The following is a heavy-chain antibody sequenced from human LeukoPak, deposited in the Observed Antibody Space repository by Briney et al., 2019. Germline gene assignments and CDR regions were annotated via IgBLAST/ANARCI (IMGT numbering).Heavy chain of an antibody. J-gene: IGHJ3*02. D-gene: IGHD1-1*01. Sequence: GASVKVSCKAFGYTFDTSSISWVRQAPGQRLEWMGWISPNNGNTHYTQRVQGRVTMTTDTSRSTAYMELRSLRSDDTAVYYCTRVRNSNNWWGAFDIWGQGTMVTVSS. CDR2: ISPNNGNT. V-gene: IGHV1-18*01. CDR3: TRVRNSNNWWGAFDI. CDR1: GYTFDTSS.